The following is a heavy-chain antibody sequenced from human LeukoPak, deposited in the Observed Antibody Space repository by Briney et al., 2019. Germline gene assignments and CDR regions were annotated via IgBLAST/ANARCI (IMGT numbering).Heavy chain of an antibody. CDR2: ISAYNGNT. J-gene: IGHJ4*02. D-gene: IGHD3-22*01. Sequence: ASVKVSCKASGYTFTSYGISWVRQAPGQGLGWMGWISAYNGNTNYAQKLQGRVTMTTDTSTSTAYMELRSLRSDDTAVYYCARDRADYYVSSGTFDYWGQGTLVTVSS. CDR1: GYTFTSYG. V-gene: IGHV1-18*01. CDR3: ARDRADYYVSSGTFDY.